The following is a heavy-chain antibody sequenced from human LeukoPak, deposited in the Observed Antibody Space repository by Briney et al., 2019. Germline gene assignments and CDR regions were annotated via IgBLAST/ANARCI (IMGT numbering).Heavy chain of an antibody. V-gene: IGHV1-69*04. CDR1: GGTFSSYA. D-gene: IGHD1-26*01. Sequence: ASVKVSCKASGGTFSSYAISWVRQAPGQGLEWMGRIIPILGIANYAQKFQGRVTITADKSTSTAYMELSSLRSEDTAVYYCARSGSSDYYYGMDVWGQGTTVTVSS. CDR3: ARSGSSDYYYGMDV. J-gene: IGHJ6*02. CDR2: IIPILGIA.